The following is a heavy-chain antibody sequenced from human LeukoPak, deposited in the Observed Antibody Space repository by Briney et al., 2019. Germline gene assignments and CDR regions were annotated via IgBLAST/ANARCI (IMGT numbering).Heavy chain of an antibody. CDR1: GFTFSNAW. CDR2: IKSKTDGGTT. Sequence: GGSLRLSCAASGFTFSNAWMSWVRQAPGKGLEWVGRIKSKTDGGTTDYAAPVKDRFTTSRDDSKNTLYLQMNSLKTEDTAVYYCTTLVVLPARRGYWGQGTLVTVSS. CDR3: TTLVVLPARRGY. V-gene: IGHV3-15*01. D-gene: IGHD2-15*01. J-gene: IGHJ4*02.